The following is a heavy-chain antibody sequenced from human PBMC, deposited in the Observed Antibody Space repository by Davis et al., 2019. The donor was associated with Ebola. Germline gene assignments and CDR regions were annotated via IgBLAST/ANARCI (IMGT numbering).Heavy chain of an antibody. J-gene: IGHJ4*02. CDR1: GFTFSDHY. Sequence: GESLKISCAASGFTFSDHYMNWIRQTPGKGLEWISHISSSGDIVSYADSVKGRFSISRDNAKNSLYLQMNSLRAEDTAVYYCARGGYDYWGQGTLVTVSS. V-gene: IGHV3-11*01. CDR2: ISSSGDIV. D-gene: IGHD3-16*01. CDR3: ARGGYDY.